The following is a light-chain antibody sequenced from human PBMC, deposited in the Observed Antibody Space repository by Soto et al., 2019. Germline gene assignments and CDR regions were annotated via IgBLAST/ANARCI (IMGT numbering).Light chain of an antibody. CDR3: HHYDTSPPWT. CDR1: QSLGSRS. J-gene: IGKJ1*01. Sequence: EIVLTQSPGTLSLSPGDRATLSCRASQSLGSRSLAWYQQKPGQAPRLLIYGAYRRATGVPDRFSGGGSGTDFTLTISRLEPGDFAVYYCHHYDTSPPWTFGQGTKVEIK. CDR2: GAY. V-gene: IGKV3-20*01.